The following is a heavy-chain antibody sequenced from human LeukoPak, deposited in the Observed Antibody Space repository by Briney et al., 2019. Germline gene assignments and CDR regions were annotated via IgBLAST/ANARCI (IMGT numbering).Heavy chain of an antibody. CDR1: GFTFSSYG. CDR2: IRYDGSNK. CDR3: AKGWRFYFDY. J-gene: IGHJ4*02. Sequence: QPGGSLRLSCAASGFTFSSYGMHWVRQAPGKGLEWVAFIRYDGSNKYYADSVKGRFTISRDNSKNALYLQMNSLRAEDTAVYYCAKGWRFYFDYWGQGTLVTVSS. D-gene: IGHD2-15*01. V-gene: IGHV3-30*02.